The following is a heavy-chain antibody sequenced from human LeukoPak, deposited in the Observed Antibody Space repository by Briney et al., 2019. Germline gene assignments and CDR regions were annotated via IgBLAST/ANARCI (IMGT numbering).Heavy chain of an antibody. J-gene: IGHJ5*02. CDR3: TRGGITMVRGVSWFDP. CDR1: GFTFSGSA. CDR2: IRNKTNTYAT. Sequence: PGGSLRLSCAASGFTFSGSAIHWVRQASGKGLEWVGRIRNKTNTYATAYAASVKGRFTISRDDSKNTAYLQMNSLKTEDTAVYYCTRGGITMVRGVSWFDPWGQGTLVTVSS. D-gene: IGHD3-10*01. V-gene: IGHV3-73*01.